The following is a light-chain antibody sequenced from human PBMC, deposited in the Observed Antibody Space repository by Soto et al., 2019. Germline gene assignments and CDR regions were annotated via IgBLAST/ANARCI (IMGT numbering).Light chain of an antibody. CDR3: QQLNSYPL. CDR2: AAS. Sequence: DIQLTQSPSFLSASVGDRVTITCRASQGISSYLAWYQQKPGKAPKLLIYAASTLKSGVPSRFSGRGSGTEFTLTISSLQPEDFATYYCQQLNSYPLFGPGTKVDIK. CDR1: QGISSY. J-gene: IGKJ3*01. V-gene: IGKV1-9*01.